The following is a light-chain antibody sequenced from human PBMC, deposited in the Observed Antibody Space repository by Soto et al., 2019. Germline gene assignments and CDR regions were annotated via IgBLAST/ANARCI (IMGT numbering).Light chain of an antibody. CDR1: QSISDW. V-gene: IGKV1-5*01. J-gene: IGKJ1*01. CDR2: DAS. CDR3: QQYNSPSKT. Sequence: DIQMTQSPSTLSASVGDRVTITCRASQSISDWSAWYQQKPGRAPKLLIYDASILESGVPSRFGGSGSGTDFALTISSLQPDDFATYYCQQYNSPSKTFGTGTKVDIK.